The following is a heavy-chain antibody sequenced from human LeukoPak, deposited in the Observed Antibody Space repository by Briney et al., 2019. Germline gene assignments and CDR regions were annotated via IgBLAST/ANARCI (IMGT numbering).Heavy chain of an antibody. Sequence: GGSLRLSCAASGXTFSSYGMHWVRQAPGKGLEWVAVIWYDGSNKYYADSVKGRFTISRDNSKNTLSLQMNSLRAEDTAVYYCARELPPLEKYYFDYWGQGTLVTVPS. D-gene: IGHD3-3*01. J-gene: IGHJ4*02. CDR2: IWYDGSNK. CDR1: GXTFSSYG. V-gene: IGHV3-33*01. CDR3: ARELPPLEKYYFDY.